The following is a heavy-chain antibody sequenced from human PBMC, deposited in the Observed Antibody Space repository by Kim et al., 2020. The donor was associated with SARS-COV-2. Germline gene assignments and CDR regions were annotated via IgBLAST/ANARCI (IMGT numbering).Heavy chain of an antibody. CDR3: ARVPGSSGYSEYYFDY. Sequence: SETLSLTCTVSGGSISSSSYYWGWIRQPPGKGLEWIGSIYYSGSTYYNPSLKSRVTISVDTSKNQFSLKLSSVTAADTAVYYCARVPGSSGYSEYYFDY. CDR1: GGSISSSSYY. CDR2: IYYSGST. J-gene: IGHJ4*01. D-gene: IGHD3-22*01. V-gene: IGHV4-39*01.